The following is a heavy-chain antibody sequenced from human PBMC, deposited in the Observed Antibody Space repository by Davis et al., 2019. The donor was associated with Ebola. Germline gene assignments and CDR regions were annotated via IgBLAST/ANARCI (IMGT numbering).Heavy chain of an antibody. Sequence: AASVKVSCKASGYTFTYRYLHWVRQAPGQALEWTGWITPFNGNTNYAQKFQDRVTITRDRSMSTAYMELSSLRSEDTAMYYCARGNKGNWFDPWGQGTLVTVSS. CDR2: ITPFNGNT. V-gene: IGHV1-45*02. CDR1: GYTFTYRY. J-gene: IGHJ5*02. CDR3: ARGNKGNWFDP.